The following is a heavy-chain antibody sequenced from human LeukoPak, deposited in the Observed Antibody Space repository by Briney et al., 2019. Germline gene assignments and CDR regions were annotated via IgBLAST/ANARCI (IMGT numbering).Heavy chain of an antibody. J-gene: IGHJ6*03. Sequence: PSQTLSLTCTVSGGSISSGSYYWSWIRQPAGKGLEWIGRIYTSGSTNYNPFLKSRVTISVDTSKNQFSLKLSSVTAADTAVYYCARDRMGQQLVHYYYYMDVWGKGTTVTVSS. CDR2: IYTSGST. CDR3: ARDRMGQQLVHYYYYMDV. CDR1: GGSISSGSYY. V-gene: IGHV4-61*02. D-gene: IGHD6-13*01.